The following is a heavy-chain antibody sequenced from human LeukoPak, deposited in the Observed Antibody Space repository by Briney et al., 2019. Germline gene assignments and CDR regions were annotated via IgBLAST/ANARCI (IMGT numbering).Heavy chain of an antibody. Sequence: QTGGSLRLSCAASGFTFSDYGMHWVRQAPGKGLEWVAFIRYDASNTYYADSVRGRFTISRDNSKNTLYLQMNSLRAEDTAVYYCARDGSSSWPFDYWGQETLVTVSS. D-gene: IGHD6-13*01. CDR2: IRYDASNT. CDR3: ARDGSSSWPFDY. CDR1: GFTFSDYG. V-gene: IGHV3-30*02. J-gene: IGHJ4*02.